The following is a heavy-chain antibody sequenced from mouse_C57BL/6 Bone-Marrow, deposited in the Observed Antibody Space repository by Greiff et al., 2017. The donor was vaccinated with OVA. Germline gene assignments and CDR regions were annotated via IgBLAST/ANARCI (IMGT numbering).Heavy chain of an antibody. CDR3: ARSGYYGSEVAMDY. CDR1: GFSLTSYG. V-gene: IGHV2-6*03. Sequence: LQESGPGLVAPSQSLSITCTVSGFSLTSYGVHWVRQPPGKGLEWLVVIWSDGSTTYNSALKSRLSISKDNSKSQVFLKMNSLQTDDTAMYYCARSGYYGSEVAMDYWGQGTSVTVSS. D-gene: IGHD1-1*01. J-gene: IGHJ4*01. CDR2: IWSDGST.